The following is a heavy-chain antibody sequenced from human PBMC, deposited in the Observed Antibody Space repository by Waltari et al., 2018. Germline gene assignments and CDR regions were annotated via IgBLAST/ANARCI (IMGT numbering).Heavy chain of an antibody. CDR1: GFTFGRDW. J-gene: IGHJ4*02. V-gene: IGHV3-74*01. CDR3: ALLRVVSVFDPFDN. D-gene: IGHD2-15*01. CDR2: INGTSLTT. Sequence: EVQLVESGGGLVQPGGSLRLSCGAAGFTFGRDWVAWARQVPGKGRVWVSRINGTSLTTNYADSVKGRFTISRDNAKNTLYLQMNSLTPEDTGVYYCALLRVVSVFDPFDNWGQGTLVTVSS.